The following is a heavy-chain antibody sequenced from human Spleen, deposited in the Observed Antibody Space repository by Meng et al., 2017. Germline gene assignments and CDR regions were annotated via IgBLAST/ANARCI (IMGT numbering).Heavy chain of an antibody. CDR1: HYTFTGYG. J-gene: IGHJ4*02. D-gene: IGHD5-18*01. CDR3: ARGRRGYSYGGGDFDY. V-gene: IGHV1-18*01. CDR2: LGAHDGDT. Sequence: QVQVVQSGAEVKRPGASVKVSCKASHYTFTGYGVSWFRQAPGQGLEWMAWLGAHDGDTSHAPRFQGRVTVTADRPTATAYMELSRLRSDDTAVYYCARGRRGYSYGGGDFDYWGQGTLVTVSS.